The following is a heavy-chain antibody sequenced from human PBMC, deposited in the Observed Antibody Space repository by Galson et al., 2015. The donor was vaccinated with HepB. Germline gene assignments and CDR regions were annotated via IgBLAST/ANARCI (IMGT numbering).Heavy chain of an antibody. CDR3: TRALRYFRGD. CDR2: ISSSSSTI. V-gene: IGHV3-48*04. CDR1: GFTFSSYS. J-gene: IGHJ4*02. D-gene: IGHD3-9*01. Sequence: SLRLSCAASGFTFSSYSMNWVRQAPGKGLEWVSYISSSSSTIYYADSVKGRFTISRDNAKNSLYLQMNSLKTEDTAVYYCTRALRYFRGDWGQGTLVTVSS.